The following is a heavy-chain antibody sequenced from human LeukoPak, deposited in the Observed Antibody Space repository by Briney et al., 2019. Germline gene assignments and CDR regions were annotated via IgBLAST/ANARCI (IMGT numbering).Heavy chain of an antibody. V-gene: IGHV4-34*01. J-gene: IGHJ4*02. CDR3: ARVYSSSWYVQKYFDY. D-gene: IGHD6-13*01. CDR2: INHSGST. Sequence: PSETLSLTCAVYGGSFSGYYWSWIRQPPGKGLEWIGEINHSGSTNYNPTLKSRVTISVDTSKNQFSLKLSSVTAADTAVYYCARVYSSSWYVQKYFDYWGQGTLVTVSS. CDR1: GGSFSGYY.